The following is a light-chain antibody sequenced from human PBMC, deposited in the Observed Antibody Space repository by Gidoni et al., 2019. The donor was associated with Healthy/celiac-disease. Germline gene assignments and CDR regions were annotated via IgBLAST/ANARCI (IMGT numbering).Light chain of an antibody. CDR1: QSISSW. V-gene: IGKV1-5*01. CDR2: DAP. CDR3: QQYNRYSGT. J-gene: IGKJ1*01. Sequence: DIQMTQSPSTLSASVGDRVTITCRASQSISSWLAWYQQKPGKAPKLLIYDAPSLESGVPSRFSGSGSGTEFPLTISSLQPDDFATYYCQQYNRYSGTFGQGTKVEIK.